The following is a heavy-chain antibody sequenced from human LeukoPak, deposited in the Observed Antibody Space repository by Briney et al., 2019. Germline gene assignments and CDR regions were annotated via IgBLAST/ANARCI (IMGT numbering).Heavy chain of an antibody. CDR2: ISAYNGNT. Sequence: ASVKVSCKASGYTFTNYDISWVRQAPGQGLEWMGWISAYNGNTNSAQKLQGRVTMTTDTSTSTAYMELRSLRSDATAVYYCARKPSGGYGDYGQLDYWGQGTLLTVSS. D-gene: IGHD4-17*01. CDR1: GYTFTNYD. CDR3: ARKPSGGYGDYGQLDY. V-gene: IGHV1-18*01. J-gene: IGHJ4*02.